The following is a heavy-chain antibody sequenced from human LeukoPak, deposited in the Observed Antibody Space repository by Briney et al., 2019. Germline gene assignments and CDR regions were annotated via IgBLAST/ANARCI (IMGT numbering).Heavy chain of an antibody. V-gene: IGHV4-59*08. J-gene: IGHJ4*02. D-gene: IGHD3-10*01. CDR1: GGSISSYY. Sequence: SETLSLTCTVPGGSISSYYWSWIRQPPGKGLEWIGYIYYSGSTNYNPSLKSRVTISVDTSKNQFSLKLSSVTAADTAVYYCARQNSVSLWFGELGYWGQGTLVTVSS. CDR3: ARQNSVSLWFGELGY. CDR2: IYYSGST.